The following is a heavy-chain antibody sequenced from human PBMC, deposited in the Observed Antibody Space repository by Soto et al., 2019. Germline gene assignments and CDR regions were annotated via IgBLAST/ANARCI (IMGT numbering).Heavy chain of an antibody. V-gene: IGHV1-24*01. J-gene: IGHJ3*01. CDR3: AMWELRQSAFDL. CDR2: FDPEDGET. Sequence: QVQLVQSGAEVKKPGASVKVSCKVSGYTLTELSMHWVRQAPGKVIEWMGGFDPEDGETIYAQKFQGRVTMTEDTSTDTAYMELSSLRSEDTAVYYCAMWELRQSAFDLWGQGTMVTVSS. D-gene: IGHD1-26*01. CDR1: GYTLTELS.